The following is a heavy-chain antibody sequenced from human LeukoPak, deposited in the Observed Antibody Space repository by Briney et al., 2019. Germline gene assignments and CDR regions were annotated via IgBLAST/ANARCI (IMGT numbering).Heavy chain of an antibody. V-gene: IGHV4-34*01. D-gene: IGHD3-22*01. J-gene: IGHJ4*02. CDR1: GGSFSGYY. Sequence: SETLSLTCAVYGGSFSGYYWSWIRQPPGKGLERIGEINHSGSTNYNPSLKSRVTISVDTSKNQFSLKLSSVTAADTAVYYCARDDYDSSAPGSYDYWGQGTLVTVSS. CDR3: ARDDYDSSAPGSYDY. CDR2: INHSGST.